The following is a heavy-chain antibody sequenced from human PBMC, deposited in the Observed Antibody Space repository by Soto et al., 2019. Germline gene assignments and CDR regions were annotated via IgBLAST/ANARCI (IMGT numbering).Heavy chain of an antibody. D-gene: IGHD3-3*01. CDR2: STWSGRVF. Sequence: PGGPLRLSCVGMGLNSDDFAMNRERQAPGNGLEWVSGSTWSGRVFEYADSVKARFTIYRYNDSNSLYLQIDSLRDEDTALYCCGKGKYDFLSLYYFDSWGEGT. J-gene: IGHJ4*02. CDR1: GLNSDDFA. CDR3: GKGKYDFLSLYYFDS. V-gene: IGHV3-9*01.